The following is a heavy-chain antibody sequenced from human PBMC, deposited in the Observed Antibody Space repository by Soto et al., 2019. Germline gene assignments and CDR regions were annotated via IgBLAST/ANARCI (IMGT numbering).Heavy chain of an antibody. V-gene: IGHV1-2*02. J-gene: IGHJ6*02. CDR1: GYVFTSYY. CDR3: LGGVATTGHYYGFDV. Sequence: QVQRVQSGAEVKKPGASVKVSCKASGYVFTSYYLHWARQAPGQGLEWMGWINPNTGDTYYARNFESSITLTRDTSTNTGSMELWNLRSADTAVYYCLGGVATTGHYYGFDVWGQGTAVNVSS. CDR2: INPNTGDT. D-gene: IGHD5-12*01.